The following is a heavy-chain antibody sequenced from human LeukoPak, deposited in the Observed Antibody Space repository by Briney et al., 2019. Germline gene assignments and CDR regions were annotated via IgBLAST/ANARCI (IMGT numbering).Heavy chain of an antibody. J-gene: IGHJ5*02. CDR2: IYYSGST. V-gene: IGHV4-39*01. CDR1: GGSISSSSYY. Sequence: SETLSLTCTVSGGSISSSSYYWGWIRQPPGKGLEWIGSIYYSGSTYYNPSLKSRVTISVDTSKNQFSLKLSSVTAADTAVYYCARHEGSSYYITMARGPSFHWFDPWGQGTLVTVSS. D-gene: IGHD3-10*01. CDR3: ARHEGSSYYITMARGPSFHWFDP.